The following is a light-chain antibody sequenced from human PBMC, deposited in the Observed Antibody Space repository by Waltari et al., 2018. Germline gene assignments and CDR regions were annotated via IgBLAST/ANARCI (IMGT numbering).Light chain of an antibody. CDR2: KNN. CDR1: SSNIGSHY. J-gene: IGLJ2*01. V-gene: IGLV1-47*01. Sequence: QSVLTQPPSVSGTPGQRVTISCSGSSSNIGSHYVYWYQQLPGTAPKLLIFKNNQRPSGVPDRFSGSKSGTSASLAISGLRSEDEADYYCAAWDDSLSGPVFGGGTKLTVL. CDR3: AAWDDSLSGPV.